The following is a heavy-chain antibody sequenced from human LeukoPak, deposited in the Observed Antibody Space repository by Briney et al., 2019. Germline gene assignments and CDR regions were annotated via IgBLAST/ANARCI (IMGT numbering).Heavy chain of an antibody. D-gene: IGHD1-1*01. J-gene: IGHJ5*02. Sequence: ASVTVSCTASGYTFTSYGISWVRQAPGQGLEWMGWISAYNGNTNYAQKLQGRVTMTTDTSTSTAYMELRTLTSDDTAVYYCARDVPGSIGTTARFDPWGQGTLVTVSS. CDR3: ARDVPGSIGTTARFDP. CDR2: ISAYNGNT. CDR1: GYTFTSYG. V-gene: IGHV1-18*01.